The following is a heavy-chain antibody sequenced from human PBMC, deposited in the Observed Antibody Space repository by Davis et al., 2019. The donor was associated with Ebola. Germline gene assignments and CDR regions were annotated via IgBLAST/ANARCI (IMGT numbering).Heavy chain of an antibody. CDR2: IRSTRFGGTP. CDR3: TRSYSAGYYGWYFDF. Sequence: GGSLRLSCRVSGFSFEDYAINWIRQAPGKGLEWVGLIRSTRFGGTPEFAASVKGSFTISRDDSNSIAYLQLNSLKTEDTAVYYCTRSYSAGYYGWYFDFWGQGTLVTVSS. J-gene: IGHJ4*02. D-gene: IGHD1-26*01. CDR1: GFSFEDYA. V-gene: IGHV3-49*03.